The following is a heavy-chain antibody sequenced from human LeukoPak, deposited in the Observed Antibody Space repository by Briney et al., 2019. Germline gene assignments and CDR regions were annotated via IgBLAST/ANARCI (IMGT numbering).Heavy chain of an antibody. CDR1: GFTFSDAW. CDR3: TTPPE. V-gene: IGHV3-15*01. Sequence: GGPLRLSCAASGFTFSDAWMSWVRQAPGKGREWVGRIKSETAGGTTDYAAPVKGRFTISRDGLTNTLYLQMDSLTTEDTAVYYCTTPPEWGQGTLVTVSS. D-gene: IGHD1-14*01. J-gene: IGHJ4*02. CDR2: IKSETAGGTT.